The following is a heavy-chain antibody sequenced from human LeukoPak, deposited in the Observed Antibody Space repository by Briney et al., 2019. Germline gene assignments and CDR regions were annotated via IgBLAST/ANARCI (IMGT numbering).Heavy chain of an antibody. J-gene: IGHJ5*02. CDR3: ARGHESIKTFGEVIKSRTRWFDP. V-gene: IGHV4-4*07. CDR1: GVSVTTYY. CDR2: IYTGGST. D-gene: IGHD3-3*01. Sequence: PSETLSLTCTVSGVSVTTYYWSWIRQPAGKGLEWIGRIYTGGSTNYNPSLKSRVTMSLDTSKNQFSLKLSSVTAADTAVYYCARGHESIKTFGEVIKSRTRWFDPWGQGTLVTVSS.